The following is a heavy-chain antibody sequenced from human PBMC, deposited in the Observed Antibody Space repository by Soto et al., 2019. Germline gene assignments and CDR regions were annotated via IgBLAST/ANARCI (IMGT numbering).Heavy chain of an antibody. J-gene: IGHJ6*02. CDR2: MNPNSGNT. CDR3: ASSIQLWNLYYYYGKDV. Sequence: VASVKVSCKASGYTFTSYDINWVRQATGQGLEWMGWMNPNSGNTGYAQKFQGRVTMTRNTSISTAYMELSSLRSEDTAVYYCASSIQLWNLYYYYGKDVWGQGTTDTGSS. D-gene: IGHD5-18*01. CDR1: GYTFTSYD. V-gene: IGHV1-8*01.